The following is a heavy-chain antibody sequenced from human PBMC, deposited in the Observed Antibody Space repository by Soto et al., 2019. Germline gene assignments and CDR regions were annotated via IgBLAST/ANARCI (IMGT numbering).Heavy chain of an antibody. CDR2: ISYDGSNK. D-gene: IGHD6-19*01. Sequence: QVQLVESGGGVVQPGRSLRLSCAASGVTFSSFSLHWVRQAPGKGLEWLALISYDGSNKYNADSVKGRFAISRDNSKNTLYLQVNSLRPEDTAVYYCARTTAVAGTPEFDYWGQGTLVTVSS. CDR3: ARTTAVAGTPEFDY. CDR1: GVTFSSFS. V-gene: IGHV3-30*09. J-gene: IGHJ4*02.